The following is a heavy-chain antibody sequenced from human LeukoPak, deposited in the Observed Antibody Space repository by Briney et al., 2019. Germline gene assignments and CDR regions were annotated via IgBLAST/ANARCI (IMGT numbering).Heavy chain of an antibody. CDR2: TYYRSKWNH. CDR1: GYSDSSNRAD. Sequence: SQTVSLTCAISGYSDSSNRADWNWIRQSPSRGLEGLGRTYYRSKWNHDYAVSVKSHITINLDTSKNQFSLQLNSVTPEDTAVYFCARVGEQWRVFFDYWGQGTLVTVSS. V-gene: IGHV6-1*01. CDR3: ARVGEQWRVFFDY. J-gene: IGHJ4*02. D-gene: IGHD6-19*01.